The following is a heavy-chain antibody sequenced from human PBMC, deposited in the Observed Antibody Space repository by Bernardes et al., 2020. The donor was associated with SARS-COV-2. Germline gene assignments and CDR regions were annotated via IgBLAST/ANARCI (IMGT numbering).Heavy chain of an antibody. Sequence: GGSLRLSCAASGFTFSNYWVHWVRQVPGQGLVWVSRINGDGSSTSYADSVKGRFTISRDNAKNTLYLQMNSLRTDDTAVYYCIRDFGAVGTTNAFDIWGQGTMVTVSS. V-gene: IGHV3-74*01. CDR1: GFTFSNYW. CDR2: INGDGSST. J-gene: IGHJ3*02. D-gene: IGHD1-26*01. CDR3: IRDFGAVGTTNAFDI.